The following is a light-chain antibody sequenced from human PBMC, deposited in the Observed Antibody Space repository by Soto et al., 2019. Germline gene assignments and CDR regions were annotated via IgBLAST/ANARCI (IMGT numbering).Light chain of an antibody. CDR1: QGIGDT. CDR3: QQYNNWRRT. J-gene: IGKJ1*01. CDR2: GAT. V-gene: IGKV3-15*01. Sequence: EVVMTQSPATLSVSPGEGVTLSCRASQGIGDTLAWYQHKPGQTPRLLIYGATTRATGIPARFSGSGSGTEFTLTISSLQSEDFAVYYCQQYNNWRRTFGQGTKVDIK.